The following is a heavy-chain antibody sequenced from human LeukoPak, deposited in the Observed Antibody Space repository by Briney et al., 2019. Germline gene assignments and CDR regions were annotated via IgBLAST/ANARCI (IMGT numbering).Heavy chain of an antibody. J-gene: IGHJ4*02. CDR3: ARDLGGLLLWSGDFDY. CDR1: GYTFTSYG. D-gene: IGHD3-10*01. Sequence: ASVKVSCKASGYTFTSYGISWVRQAPGQGLEWMGWISAYNGNTNYAQKLQGRVTMTTDTSTSTAYMELRSLRSDDTAVYYCARDLGGLLLWSGDFDYWGQGTLVTVSS. V-gene: IGHV1-18*01. CDR2: ISAYNGNT.